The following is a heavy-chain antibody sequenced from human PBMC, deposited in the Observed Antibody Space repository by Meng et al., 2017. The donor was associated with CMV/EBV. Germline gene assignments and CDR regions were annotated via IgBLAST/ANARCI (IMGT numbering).Heavy chain of an antibody. J-gene: IGHJ4*02. CDR1: GGSISSGDYY. Sequence: GPGIVKPSHTLSLTCIVFGGSISSGDYYWSWSRQPPGKGLEWIGYIYYRGSTYYNPSLKSRVTISVDTSKNQFSLKLSSVTAADTAVYYCARDNRRGGVDYWGQGTLVTVSS. CDR3: ARDNRRGGVDY. V-gene: IGHV4-30-4*08. CDR2: IYYRGST. D-gene: IGHD3-3*01.